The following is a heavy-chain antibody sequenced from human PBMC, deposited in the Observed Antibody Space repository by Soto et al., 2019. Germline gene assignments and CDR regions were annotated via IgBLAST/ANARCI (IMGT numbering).Heavy chain of an antibody. CDR2: IIPIFGTA. CDR3: ARGGGRDRVRGYCSGGSCSYYYGMYV. D-gene: IGHD2-15*01. Sequence: ASVKVSCKASGGTFSSYAISWVRQAPGQGLEWMGGIIPIFGTANYAQKFQDRVTITADESTSTAYMELSSLRSEDTAVYYCARGGGRDRVRGYCSGGSCSYYYGMYVWGQENTLTVSS. V-gene: IGHV1-69*13. CDR1: GGTFSSYA. J-gene: IGHJ6*02.